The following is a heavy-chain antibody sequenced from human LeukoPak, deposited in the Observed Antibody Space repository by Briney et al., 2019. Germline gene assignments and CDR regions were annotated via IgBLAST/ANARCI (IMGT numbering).Heavy chain of an antibody. CDR1: VDSISSYY. D-gene: IGHD6-13*01. Sequence: PSETLSLTRSVSVDSISSYYWSWIRQPAGKGLEWIGRIYTTGSTNYNPSLKCRVTMSVDTSKNQCSLKLSSVTAADTAVYYCARGIAAAAKQGGFDFWGQGTLVTVSS. CDR2: IYTTGST. CDR3: ARGIAAAAKQGGFDF. J-gene: IGHJ4*02. V-gene: IGHV4-4*07.